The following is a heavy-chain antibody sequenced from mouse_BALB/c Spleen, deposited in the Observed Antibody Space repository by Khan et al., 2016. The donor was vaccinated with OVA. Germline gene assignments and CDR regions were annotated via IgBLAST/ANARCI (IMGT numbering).Heavy chain of an antibody. V-gene: IGHV3-2*02. D-gene: IGHD6-1*01. CDR3: ARMQGGDFDY. Sequence: VQLKQSGPGLVKPSQSLSLTCTDTGYSITSDYAWNWIRQFPGNKLEWMGYISYSGNTKYNPSLKSRISITRDTSKNQFFLQLNFVTIEDTATYYCARMQGGDFDYWGQGTTLTVSS. J-gene: IGHJ2*01. CDR1: GYSITSDYA. CDR2: ISYSGNT.